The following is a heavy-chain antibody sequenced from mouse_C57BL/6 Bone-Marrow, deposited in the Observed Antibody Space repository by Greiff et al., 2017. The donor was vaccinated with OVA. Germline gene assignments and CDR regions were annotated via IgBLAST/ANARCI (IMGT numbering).Heavy chain of an antibody. Sequence: EVQRVESGGGLVQPGGSMKLSCAASGFTFSDAWMDWVRQSPEKGLEWVAEIRNKANNHATYYAESVKGRFTISRDDSKSSVYLQMNSLRAEDTGIYYCTRPFYYYGSSSYWYFDVWGTGTTVTVSS. V-gene: IGHV6-6*01. J-gene: IGHJ1*03. D-gene: IGHD1-1*01. CDR3: TRPFYYYGSSSYWYFDV. CDR1: GFTFSDAW. CDR2: IRNKANNHAT.